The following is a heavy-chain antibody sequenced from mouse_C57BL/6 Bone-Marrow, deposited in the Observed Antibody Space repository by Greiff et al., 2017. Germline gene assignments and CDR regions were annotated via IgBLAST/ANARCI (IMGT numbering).Heavy chain of an antibody. CDR1: GYSFTGYF. J-gene: IGHJ2*01. Sequence: VQLQQSGPELVKPGDSVKISCKASGYSFTGYFMNWVMQSHGKSLEWIGRINPYNGDTFYNQKFKGKATLTVDKSSSTAHMEIRSLTSEDSAVYYCARGIYGYDGTFDYWGQGTTLTVSS. D-gene: IGHD2-2*01. V-gene: IGHV1-20*01. CDR3: ARGIYGYDGTFDY. CDR2: INPYNGDT.